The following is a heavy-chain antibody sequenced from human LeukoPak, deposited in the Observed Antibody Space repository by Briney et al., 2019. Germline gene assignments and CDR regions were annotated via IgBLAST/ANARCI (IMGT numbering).Heavy chain of an antibody. CDR2: INPSGGST. D-gene: IGHD2-2*03. Sequence: ASVKVSCKASGYTFTSYYMHWVRQAPGQGLEWMGIINPSGGSTSYAQKFQGRVTMTRDTSTSTAYMELSSLRSEDTAVYYCARDPGYCSSTSCFFDYWGQGTLVTVSS. V-gene: IGHV1-46*01. J-gene: IGHJ4*02. CDR1: GYTFTSYY. CDR3: ARDPGYCSSTSCFFDY.